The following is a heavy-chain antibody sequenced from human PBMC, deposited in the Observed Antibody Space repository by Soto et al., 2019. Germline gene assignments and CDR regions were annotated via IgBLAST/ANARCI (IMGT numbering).Heavy chain of an antibody. Sequence: EVQLVESGGELVQPGGSLRLSCAASGFTFDNYWVHWVRQAPGKGLVWVSRINGEGRRTSYADSVKSRFTISRANAKNTLYPQMNSLRAEDTSLYYCATVQKGTYNWFERWSQRTLVTVSS. CDR2: INGEGRRT. D-gene: IGHD1-1*01. V-gene: IGHV3-74*01. CDR3: ATVQKGTYNWFER. CDR1: GFTFDNYW. J-gene: IGHJ5*02.